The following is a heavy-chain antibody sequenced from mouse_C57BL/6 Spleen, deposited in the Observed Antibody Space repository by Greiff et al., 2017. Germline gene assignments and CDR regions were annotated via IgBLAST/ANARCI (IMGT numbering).Heavy chain of an antibody. CDR3: ARIEREYAMDY. V-gene: IGHV5-16*01. CDR1: GFTFSDYY. J-gene: IGHJ4*01. Sequence: EVKLVESEGGLVQPGSSMKLSCTASGFTFSDYYMAWVRQVPEKGLEWVANINYDGSSTYYLDSLKSRCIISRDNGKHILYLQMNNLESEDTATYYCARIEREYAMDYWGQGTSVTVSS. CDR2: INYDGSST.